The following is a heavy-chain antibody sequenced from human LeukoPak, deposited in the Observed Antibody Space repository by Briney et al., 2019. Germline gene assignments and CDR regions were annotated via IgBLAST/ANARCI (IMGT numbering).Heavy chain of an antibody. V-gene: IGHV4-39*07. CDR2: IYYSGST. CDR1: GGSISNSSYY. CDR3: ARGVVPAAMPAWYYYMDV. J-gene: IGHJ6*03. D-gene: IGHD2-2*01. Sequence: SETLSLTCTVSGGSISNSSYYWGWIRQPPGKGLEWIGSIYYSGSTNYNPSLKSRVTISVDTSKNQFSLKLSSVTAADTAVYHCARGVVPAAMPAWYYYMDVWGKGTTVAVSS.